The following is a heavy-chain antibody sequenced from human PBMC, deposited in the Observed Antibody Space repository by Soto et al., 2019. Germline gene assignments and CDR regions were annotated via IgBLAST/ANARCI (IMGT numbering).Heavy chain of an antibody. V-gene: IGHV3-23*01. CDR2: TGLSGRTT. J-gene: IGHJ4*02. CDR1: VFTFSVSA. CDR3: ATVHNTSRSFNF. Sequence: GALRLGGVAPVFTFSVSAMTWVRQAPGKGLEWVSTTGLSGRTTYYGDSVKGRFTVSRDNSKNTLDLQMSSLRAEDTAVYYCATVHNTSRSFNFWGRGTLVTVSS. D-gene: IGHD1-20*01.